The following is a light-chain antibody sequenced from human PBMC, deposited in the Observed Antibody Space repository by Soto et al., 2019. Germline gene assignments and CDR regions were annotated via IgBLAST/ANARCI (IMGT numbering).Light chain of an antibody. J-gene: IGKJ2*01. CDR1: QSVRNVY. V-gene: IGKV3-20*01. CDR3: QQSCSSPRT. CDR2: DAS. Sequence: EIVLTQSPGTLSLSPGERATLSCRASQSVRNVYLAWYQQKPGQAPRLLIYDASNRATGIPDRFSGSGSGTDFTLTNNRLEPEDFAMYYFQQSCSSPRTFGQGTKVEIK.